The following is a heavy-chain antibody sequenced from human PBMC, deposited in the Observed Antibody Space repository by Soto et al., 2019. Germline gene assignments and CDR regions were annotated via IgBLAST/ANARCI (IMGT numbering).Heavy chain of an antibody. V-gene: IGHV5-51*01. CDR2: IYPGDSDT. Sequence: GESLKISCKGSGYSFTSYWIGWVRQMPGKGLEWMGIIYPGDSDTRYSPSFQGQVTISADKSISTAYLQWSSLKASDTAMYYCARHARDVLWRGYHSGYYCGRDVGGQGTTVTLS. CDR3: ARHARDVLWRGYHSGYYCGRDV. J-gene: IGHJ6*02. CDR1: GYSFTSYW. D-gene: IGHD3-3*01.